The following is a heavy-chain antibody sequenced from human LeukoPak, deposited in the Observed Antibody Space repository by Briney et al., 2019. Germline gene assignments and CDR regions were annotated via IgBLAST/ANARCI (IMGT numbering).Heavy chain of an antibody. J-gene: IGHJ4*02. Sequence: GGSLRLSCAASGFTFSSYWMSWVRQAPGKGLEWVANIKQDGSEKYYVDSVKGRFTISRDNAKNSLYLQINSRRAENTAVYYCAKQGRGYRALGYWGQGTLVTVSS. D-gene: IGHD7-27*01. CDR1: GFTFSSYW. CDR2: IKQDGSEK. CDR3: AKQGRGYRALGY. V-gene: IGHV3-7*01.